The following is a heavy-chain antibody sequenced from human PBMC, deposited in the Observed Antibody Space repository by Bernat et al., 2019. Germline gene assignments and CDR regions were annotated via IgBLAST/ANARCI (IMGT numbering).Heavy chain of an antibody. Sequence: EVQLVESGGGLVEPGGSLRLSCAASDLTFTIFWMNWVRQAPGKGLEWVGRIKSIGGGRTTDYAAPVYGGFTISRNDSIKTLYLQLNSVAPEETAVYDGATGDGGSGWYDAGYFQDWGRGTLVTVCS. J-gene: IGHJ1*01. V-gene: IGHV3-15*07. CDR2: IKSIGGGRTT. CDR1: DLTFTIFW. CDR3: ATGDGGSGWYDAGYFQD. D-gene: IGHD6-19*01.